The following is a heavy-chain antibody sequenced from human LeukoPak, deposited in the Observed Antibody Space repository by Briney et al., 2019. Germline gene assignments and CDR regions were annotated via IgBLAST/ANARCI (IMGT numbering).Heavy chain of an antibody. Sequence: GASVKVSCKASGYTFTSYYMHWVRQAPGQGLEWMGIINPSGGSTSYAQKFQGTVTMTTDTSTRTAYMELRGLRSDDTAVYYCARWGDTGSHWDFDYWGQGTLVIVSS. CDR3: ARWGDTGSHWDFDY. CDR2: INPSGGST. V-gene: IGHV1-46*01. CDR1: GYTFTSYY. J-gene: IGHJ4*02. D-gene: IGHD1-26*01.